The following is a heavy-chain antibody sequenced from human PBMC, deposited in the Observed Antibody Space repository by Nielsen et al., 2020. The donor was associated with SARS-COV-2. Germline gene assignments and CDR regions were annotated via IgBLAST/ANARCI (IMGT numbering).Heavy chain of an antibody. V-gene: IGHV3-11*04. D-gene: IGHD2-2*01. Sequence: WIRQPPGKGLEWVSYIGHRGDAMYYADSVKGRFTISRDNSKNTLYLQMNSLRAEDTAVYYCAKDWGRYCSSTSCPLGGMDVWGQGTTVTVSS. J-gene: IGHJ6*02. CDR3: AKDWGRYCSSTSCPLGGMDV. CDR2: IGHRGDAM.